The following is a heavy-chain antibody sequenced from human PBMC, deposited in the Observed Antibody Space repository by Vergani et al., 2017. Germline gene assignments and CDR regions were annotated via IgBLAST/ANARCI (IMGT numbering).Heavy chain of an antibody. CDR3: ARVFPISLPFAGPPDYYDSSGYYFDAFDI. D-gene: IGHD3-22*01. Sequence: QVQLVQSGAEVKKPGSSVKVSCKASGGTFSSYAISWVRQAPGQGLEWMGGIIPIFGTANYAQKFQGRVTITADESTSTAYMELSSLRSEDTAVYYCARVFPISLPFAGPPDYYDSSGYYFDAFDIWGQGTMVTVSS. CDR2: IIPIFGTA. V-gene: IGHV1-69*01. CDR1: GGTFSSYA. J-gene: IGHJ3*02.